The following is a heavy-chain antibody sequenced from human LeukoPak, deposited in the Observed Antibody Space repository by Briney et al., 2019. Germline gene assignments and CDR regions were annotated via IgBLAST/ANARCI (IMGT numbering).Heavy chain of an antibody. Sequence: SETLSLTCAVYGGSFSGYYWSWIRQPPGKGLEWIGEINHSGSTNYNLSLKSRVTISVDTSKNQFSLKLSSVTAADTAVYYCARVKAGTPTDWGQGTLVTVSS. CDR2: INHSGST. V-gene: IGHV4-34*01. CDR1: GGSFSGYY. J-gene: IGHJ4*02. CDR3: ARVKAGTPTD. D-gene: IGHD1-7*01.